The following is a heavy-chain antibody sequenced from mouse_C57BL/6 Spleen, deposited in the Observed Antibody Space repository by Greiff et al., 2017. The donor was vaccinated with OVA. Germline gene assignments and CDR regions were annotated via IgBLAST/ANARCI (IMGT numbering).Heavy chain of an antibody. CDR3: TLDDYPFDY. V-gene: IGHV6-3*01. Sequence: EVKVEESGGGLVQPGGSMKLSCVASGFTFSNYWMNWVRQSPEKGLEWVAQIRLKSDNYATHYAESVKGRFTISRDDSKSSVYLQMNNLRAEDTGIYYCTLDDYPFDYWGQGTTLTVSS. D-gene: IGHD2-4*01. J-gene: IGHJ2*01. CDR1: GFTFSNYW. CDR2: IRLKSDNYAT.